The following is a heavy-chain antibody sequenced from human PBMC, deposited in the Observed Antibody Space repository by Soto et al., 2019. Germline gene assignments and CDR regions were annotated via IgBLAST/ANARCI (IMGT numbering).Heavy chain of an antibody. CDR1: GYTFTSYS. J-gene: IGHJ6*02. CDR3: ARDHVNWNDGSYYYYGMDV. V-gene: IGHV1-18*01. Sequence: GASVKVSCKASGYTFTSYSISWVRQAPGQGLEWMGWISAYNGNTNYAQKLQGRVTMTRDTSTSTVYMELSSLRSEDTAVYYCARDHVNWNDGSYYYYGMDVWGQGTTVTVSS. D-gene: IGHD1-20*01. CDR2: ISAYNGNT.